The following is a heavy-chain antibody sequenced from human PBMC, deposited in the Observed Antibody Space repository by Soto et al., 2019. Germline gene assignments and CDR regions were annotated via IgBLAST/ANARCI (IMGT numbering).Heavy chain of an antibody. CDR3: ARDRGYSYGSYYYYYGMDV. V-gene: IGHV1-2*04. CDR1: GYTFTGYY. Sequence: ASVKVSCKASGYTFTGYYMHWVRQAPGQGLEWMGWINPNSGGTNYAQKFQGWVTMTRDTSISTAYMELSRLRSDDTAVYYCARDRGYSYGSYYYYYGMDVWCQGTTVTVSS. J-gene: IGHJ6*02. CDR2: INPNSGGT. D-gene: IGHD5-18*01.